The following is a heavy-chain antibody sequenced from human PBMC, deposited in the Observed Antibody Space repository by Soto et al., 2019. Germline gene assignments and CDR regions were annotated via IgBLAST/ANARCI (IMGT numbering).Heavy chain of an antibody. V-gene: IGHV3-74*01. CDR2: IKSDGSST. J-gene: IGHJ4*02. CDR3: ARERPEILNPNDDPVFDY. CDR1: GFTFSSHW. D-gene: IGHD1-1*01. Sequence: EVQLVESGGGLVQPGGSLRLSCAASGFTFSSHWMHWVRQVPGKGLVWVSRIKSDGSSTAYADSVKGRFTISRDNAKNTLYLQMKSLIVEHTAIYYCARERPEILNPNDDPVFDYWGQGTLVTVSS.